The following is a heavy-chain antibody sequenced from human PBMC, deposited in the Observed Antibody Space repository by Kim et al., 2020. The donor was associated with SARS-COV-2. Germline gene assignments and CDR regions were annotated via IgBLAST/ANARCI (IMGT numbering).Heavy chain of an antibody. CDR1: GFTFSSYD. V-gene: IGHV3-13*01. Sequence: GGSLRLSCAASGFTFSSYDMHWVRQPTGKGLEWVSAIGTAGDTYYPVSVKGRFTISRENAKNSLYLQMNSLRAGDTAVYYCARADYGDNYYYYYGMDVWGQGNTVTVSS. D-gene: IGHD4-17*01. CDR3: ARADYGDNYYYYYGMDV. CDR2: IGTAGDT. J-gene: IGHJ6*02.